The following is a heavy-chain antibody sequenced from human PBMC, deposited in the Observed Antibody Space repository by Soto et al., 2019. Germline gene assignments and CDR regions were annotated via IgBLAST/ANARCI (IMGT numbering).Heavy chain of an antibody. J-gene: IGHJ5*02. CDR3: ARTSGGTYSFDP. CDR1: GDSITNNNW. Sequence: QVQLQESGPGLVKPSGTLSLTCAVSGDSITNNNWWTWLRQSPGKGLEWIGAMHHGGNPDYNRSLRSRVTISVDKSKNQFSLHLSSVTAADSAVYYCARTSGGTYSFDPWGQGTLVTVSS. V-gene: IGHV4-4*02. CDR2: MHHGGNP. D-gene: IGHD3-10*01.